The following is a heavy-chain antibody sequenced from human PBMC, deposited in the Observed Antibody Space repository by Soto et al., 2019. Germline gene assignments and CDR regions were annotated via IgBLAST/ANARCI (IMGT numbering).Heavy chain of an antibody. CDR2: IIPIFGTA. CDR1: GGTFSSYA. V-gene: IGHV1-69*13. D-gene: IGHD1-1*01. CDR3: ARGHWNNGVNWFDP. Sequence: ASVKVSCKASGGTFSSYAISWVRQAPGQGLEWMGGIIPIFGTANYAQKFQGRVTITSDESTSTAYMELSSLRSEDTAVYYRARGHWNNGVNWFDPWGEGTLVTVSS. J-gene: IGHJ5*02.